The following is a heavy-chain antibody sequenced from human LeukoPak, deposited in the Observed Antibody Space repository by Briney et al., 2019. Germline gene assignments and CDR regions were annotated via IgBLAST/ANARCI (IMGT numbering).Heavy chain of an antibody. V-gene: IGHV3-7*01. D-gene: IGHD2-2*01. CDR3: ASGGYCSSTSCYAVDY. Sequence: PGGSLRLSCAASGFTFSSYWMSWVRQAPGKGLEWVANIKQDGSEKYYVDSVKGRFTISRDNAKNSLYLQMNSLRAEDTAVYYCASGGYCSSTSCYAVDYWGQGTLVTVSS. CDR2: IKQDGSEK. J-gene: IGHJ4*02. CDR1: GFTFSSYW.